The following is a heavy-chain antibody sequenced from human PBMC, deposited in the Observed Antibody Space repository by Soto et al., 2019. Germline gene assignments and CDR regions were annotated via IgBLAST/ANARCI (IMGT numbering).Heavy chain of an antibody. J-gene: IGHJ6*02. CDR2: IDPSDSYT. Sequence: PGESLKISCKGSGYSFTSYWISWVRQMPGKGLEWMGRIDPSDSYTNYSPSFQGHVTISADKSISTAYLKWSSLKASDTAMYYCARHNRDIVLMVYAGYYGMDVWGQGTTVTVSS. CDR1: GYSFTSYW. V-gene: IGHV5-10-1*01. D-gene: IGHD2-8*01. CDR3: ARHNRDIVLMVYAGYYGMDV.